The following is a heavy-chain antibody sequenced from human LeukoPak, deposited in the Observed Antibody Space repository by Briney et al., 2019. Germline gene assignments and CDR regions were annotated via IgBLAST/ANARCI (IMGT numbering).Heavy chain of an antibody. V-gene: IGHV3-7*02. CDR2: IKQDGAEK. CDR1: GFIFSSYW. CDR3: ARLWGGNGYSGGSLNL. D-gene: IGHD3-16*01. Sequence: GGSLRLSCAASGFIFSSYWMNWVRQAPGKGLEWVANIKQDGAEKYYVDSVKGRFTISKDNSNNMVFLQMDRLRAEDTAVYYCARLWGGNGYSGGSLNLWGQGTLVTVSS. J-gene: IGHJ5*02.